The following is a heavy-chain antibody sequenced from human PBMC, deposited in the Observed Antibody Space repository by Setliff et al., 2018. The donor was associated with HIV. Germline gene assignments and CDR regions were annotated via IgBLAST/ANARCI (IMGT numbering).Heavy chain of an antibody. CDR3: ARDPYCSGDGCFRYYQH. CDR1: NVSIESYY. Sequence: SETLSLTCTVSNVSIESYYWSWIRQPAGRALEWIGRIYSSGRTNYNPSLKSRIKMSIDTPKNQFSLKLSSVTAADTAVYFCARDPYCSGDGCFRYYQHWGRGTPVTVLL. J-gene: IGHJ1*01. CDR2: IYSSGRT. D-gene: IGHD2-15*01. V-gene: IGHV4-4*07.